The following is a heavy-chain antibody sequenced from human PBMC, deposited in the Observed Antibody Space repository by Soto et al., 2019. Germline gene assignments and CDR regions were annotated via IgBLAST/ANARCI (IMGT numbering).Heavy chain of an antibody. Sequence: SETLSLTCSVSGGSISSSRYYWGWIRQPPGKGLEWIGTISYSGSTYYDPSLKSRVTISVDTSKNQFSLRLSSVTAADTAVYYCARHFEPYYYGSGRPHDYWGQGTLVT. CDR3: ARHFEPYYYGSGRPHDY. CDR2: ISYSGST. V-gene: IGHV4-39*01. J-gene: IGHJ4*02. CDR1: GGSISSSRYY. D-gene: IGHD3-10*01.